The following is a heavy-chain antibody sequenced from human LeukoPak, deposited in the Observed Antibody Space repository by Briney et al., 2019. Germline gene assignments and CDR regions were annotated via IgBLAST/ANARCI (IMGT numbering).Heavy chain of an antibody. V-gene: IGHV4-34*01. CDR2: INHSGST. Sequence: PSETLSLTCAVYGGSFSGYYWSWVRQPPGKGLEWVGEINHSGSTNYNPSLKRRVTISVDTSKNQFSLKLSSVTAADTAVYYCARHPHSSSWYYFDYWGQGTLVTVSS. D-gene: IGHD6-13*01. J-gene: IGHJ4*02. CDR1: GGSFSGYY. CDR3: ARHPHSSSWYYFDY.